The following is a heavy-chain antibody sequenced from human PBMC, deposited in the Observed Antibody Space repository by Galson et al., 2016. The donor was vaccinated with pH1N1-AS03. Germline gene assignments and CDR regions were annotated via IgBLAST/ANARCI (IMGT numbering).Heavy chain of an antibody. D-gene: IGHD2-2*01. Sequence: SLRLSCAASGFTFSNYAMNWVRQAPGKGLEWVSIISGSGDSTKYADSVKGRLTISRDNSKNTLYLQMNSLRAEDTAVYYCAKADCSSSSCYRCSYWGQGTLVTVSS. V-gene: IGHV3-23*01. CDR1: GFTFSNYA. CDR2: ISGSGDST. J-gene: IGHJ4*02. CDR3: AKADCSSSSCYRCSY.